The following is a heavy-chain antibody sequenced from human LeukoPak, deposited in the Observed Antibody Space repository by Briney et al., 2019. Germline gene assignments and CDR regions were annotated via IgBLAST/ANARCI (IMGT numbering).Heavy chain of an antibody. CDR2: ISSSSAII. Sequence: PGGSLRLSCAASGFTLSPYSMNWVRQAPGRGLEWVSYISSSSAIIYYADSVKGRFTVSRDNAKNSLYLQLNSLRDEDTAVYYCARYHWYSIDLWGQGTLVTVSS. V-gene: IGHV3-48*02. CDR3: ARYHWYSIDL. D-gene: IGHD1-7*01. CDR1: GFTLSPYS. J-gene: IGHJ5*02.